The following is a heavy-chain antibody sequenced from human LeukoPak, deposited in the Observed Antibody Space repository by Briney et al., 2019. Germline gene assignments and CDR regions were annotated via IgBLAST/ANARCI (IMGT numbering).Heavy chain of an antibody. J-gene: IGHJ6*03. V-gene: IGHV4-4*07. Sequence: SETLSLTCTVSGGSISSYYWSWIRQPAGKGLEWIGRIYYSGSTNYNPSLKSRLTISVDTSKNQFSLKLSSVTAADTAVYYCARKTSQKGATYMDVWAKGTTVTISS. CDR1: GGSISSYY. CDR2: IYYSGST. D-gene: IGHD3-16*01. CDR3: ARKTSQKGATYMDV.